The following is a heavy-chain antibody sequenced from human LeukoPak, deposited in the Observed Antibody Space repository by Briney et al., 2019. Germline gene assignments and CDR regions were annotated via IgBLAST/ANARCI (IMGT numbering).Heavy chain of an antibody. Sequence: SETLSLTCTVSGGSISSSSYYWGWIRQPPGKGLEWIGSIYYSGSAYYNPSLKSRVTISVDTFKNQFSLKLSSVTAADTAVYYCARHGVEMAGRGYFDYWGQGTLVTVSS. CDR1: GGSISSSSYY. D-gene: IGHD5-24*01. CDR2: IYYSGSA. V-gene: IGHV4-39*01. J-gene: IGHJ4*02. CDR3: ARHGVEMAGRGYFDY.